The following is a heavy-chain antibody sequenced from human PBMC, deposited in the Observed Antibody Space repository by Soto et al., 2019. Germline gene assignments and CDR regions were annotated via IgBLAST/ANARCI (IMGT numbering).Heavy chain of an antibody. CDR1: GGSISSGGYY. D-gene: IGHD6-19*01. CDR3: ARGYSSGYLGNWFGP. CDR2: IYYSGIS. V-gene: IGHV4-31*01. J-gene: IGHJ5*02. Sequence: QVQLQESGPGLVKPLQTLSLTCIVSGGSISSGGYYWSWIRQHPGKGLEWIGYIYYSGISSYNPSLKSQVTISGDTSNDQFSLNLSSVTAADTAVYYCARGYSSGYLGNWFGPWGQGILVTVSS.